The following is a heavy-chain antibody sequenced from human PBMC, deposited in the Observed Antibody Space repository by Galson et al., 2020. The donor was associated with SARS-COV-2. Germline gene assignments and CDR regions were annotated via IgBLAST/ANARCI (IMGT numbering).Heavy chain of an antibody. V-gene: IGHV3-48*04. D-gene: IGHD3-22*01. Sequence: GESLKISCAASGFTFSSYSMNWVRQGPGKGLEWVSYISATSSTIYYIDSVKGRFTISRDNAKNSLYLQMNSLRAEDTAVYYCARVYYGAFDIWGQGTMVTVSS. CDR2: ISATSSTI. CDR3: ARVYYGAFDI. CDR1: GFTFSSYS. J-gene: IGHJ3*02.